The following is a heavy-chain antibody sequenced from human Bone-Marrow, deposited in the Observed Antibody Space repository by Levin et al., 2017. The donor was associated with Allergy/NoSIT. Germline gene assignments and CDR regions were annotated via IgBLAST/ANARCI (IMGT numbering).Heavy chain of an antibody. J-gene: IGHJ6*02. CDR3: AKDRTYGILWNYGMDV. D-gene: IGHD4-17*01. V-gene: IGHV3-21*01. Sequence: PGGSLRLSCAASGFNFSTYNMNWVRQTPGKGPEWVSSITRRSDYMYYADSVKGRFIISRDNAKNSLFLQMNSLRVDDTAVYYCAKDRTYGILWNYGMDVWGQGTTVTVSS. CDR1: GFNFSTYN. CDR2: ITRRSDYM.